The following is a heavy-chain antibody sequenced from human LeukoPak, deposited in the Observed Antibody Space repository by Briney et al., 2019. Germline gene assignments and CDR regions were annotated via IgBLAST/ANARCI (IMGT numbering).Heavy chain of an antibody. V-gene: IGHV3-30*02. CDR2: IRYDGSNK. Sequence: GGSLRLSCAASGFTFSSYGMHWVRQAPGKGLEWVAFIRYDGSNKYYADSVKGRFTISRDNSKNTLYLQMNSLRAEDTAVYYCAKDLEFKIGVFDYWGQGTLVTVSS. CDR3: AKDLEFKIGVFDY. J-gene: IGHJ4*02. D-gene: IGHD3-3*01. CDR1: GFTFSSYG.